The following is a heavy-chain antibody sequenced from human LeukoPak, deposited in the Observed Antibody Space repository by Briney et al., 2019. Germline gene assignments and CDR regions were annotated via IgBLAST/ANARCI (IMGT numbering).Heavy chain of an antibody. Sequence: SSETLSLTCAVYGGSFSGYYWSWIRQPPGKGLEWIGEINHSGSTNYNPSLKSRVTISVDTSKNQLSLKLSSVTAADTAVYYCARGGAAAVAGTILTDFDYWGQGTLVTVSS. CDR2: INHSGST. V-gene: IGHV4-34*01. J-gene: IGHJ4*02. CDR1: GGSFSGYY. CDR3: ARGGAAAVAGTILTDFDY. D-gene: IGHD6-19*01.